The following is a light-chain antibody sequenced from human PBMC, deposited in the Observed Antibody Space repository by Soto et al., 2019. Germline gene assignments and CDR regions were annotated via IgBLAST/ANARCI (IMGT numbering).Light chain of an antibody. J-gene: IGKJ1*01. CDR3: QQYNNWPQT. CDR1: RSVSTN. Sequence: EIVMTQSPATLSVSPGERDTLSCRASRSVSTNLAWYQQKPGQAPRLLIYGASTRATGIPARFSGSGSGTEFTLTISSLQSEDFSVYYCQQYNNWPQTFGQGTKVEIK. CDR2: GAS. V-gene: IGKV3-15*01.